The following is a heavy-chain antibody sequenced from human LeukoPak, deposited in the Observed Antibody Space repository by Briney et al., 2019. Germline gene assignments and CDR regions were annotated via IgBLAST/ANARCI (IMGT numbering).Heavy chain of an antibody. CDR3: ARSVNYYYYYYMDV. CDR1: GGSISSSSYY. J-gene: IGHJ6*03. CDR2: IYYSGST. V-gene: IGHV4-39*07. Sequence: SETLSLTCTVSGGSISSSSYYWGWIRQPPGKGLEWIGSIYYSGSTYYNPSLKSRVTISVDTSKNQFSLKLSSVTAADTAVYYCARSVNYYYYYYMDVRGKGTTVTVSS.